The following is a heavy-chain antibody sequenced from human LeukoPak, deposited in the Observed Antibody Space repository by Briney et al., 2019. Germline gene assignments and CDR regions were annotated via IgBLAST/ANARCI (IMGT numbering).Heavy chain of an antibody. CDR2: IYYSGST. V-gene: IGHV4-59*08. CDR1: GGSISSYY. J-gene: IGHJ6*03. Sequence: PSETLSLTCTVSGGSISSYYWSWIRQPPGKGLEWIGYIYYSGSTNYNPSLKSRVTISIDTSKIQFSLKLSSVTAAETAVYYCARHVIGLEAPAAHYYYYYYMDVWGKGTTVTVSS. D-gene: IGHD2-21*01. CDR3: ARHVIGLEAPAAHYYYYYYMDV.